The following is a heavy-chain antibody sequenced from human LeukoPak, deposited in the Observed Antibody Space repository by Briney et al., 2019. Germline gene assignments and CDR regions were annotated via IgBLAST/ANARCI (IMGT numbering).Heavy chain of an antibody. J-gene: IGHJ4*02. CDR3: AGDPKDDSSGYYYFDY. CDR2: INPSGGRT. CDR1: GYTFTGYY. V-gene: IGHV1-46*01. Sequence: ASVKVSCKASGYTFTGYYMHWVRQAPGQGLEWMGVINPSGGRTGYAQKFQGRVTMTRDMSTSTVYMELSSLRSEDTAVYYCAGDPKDDSSGYYYFDYWGQGTLVTVSS. D-gene: IGHD3-22*01.